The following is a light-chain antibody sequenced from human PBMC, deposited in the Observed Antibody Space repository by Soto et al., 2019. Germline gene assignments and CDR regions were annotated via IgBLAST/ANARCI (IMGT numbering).Light chain of an antibody. CDR3: ASYTTSSPYV. CDR1: SSDVGGYSY. Sequence: QSALTQPASVSGSPGQSLAISCTGTSSDVGGYSYVSWYQQQPGKAPKLVISDVSNRPSGVSDRFSGSKSGNTASLTISGLQTEDEADYYSASYTTSSPYVFGTGTKVTVL. V-gene: IGLV2-14*01. CDR2: DVS. J-gene: IGLJ1*01.